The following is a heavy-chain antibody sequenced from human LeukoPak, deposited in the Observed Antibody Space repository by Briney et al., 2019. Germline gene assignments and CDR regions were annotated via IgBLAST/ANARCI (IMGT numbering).Heavy chain of an antibody. Sequence: GGSLRLSCAASGFSLSRYAVSWVRQAPGKRLGWVSAISGSGGSAYYADSVEGRFTISRDNSKNTLYLQMNSLRAEDTAVYYCAKRGDFWSGFTRGFDYWGQGPLVTVSS. D-gene: IGHD3-3*01. CDR2: ISGSGGSA. J-gene: IGHJ4*02. V-gene: IGHV3-23*01. CDR1: GFSLSRYA. CDR3: AKRGDFWSGFTRGFDY.